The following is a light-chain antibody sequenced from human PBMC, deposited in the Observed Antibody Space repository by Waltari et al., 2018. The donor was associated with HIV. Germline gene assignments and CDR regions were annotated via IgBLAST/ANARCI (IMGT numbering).Light chain of an antibody. CDR2: DNT. J-gene: IGLJ2*01. Sequence: QSVLTQPPSVSAAPGQTVTISCSGSRSTLANDYVSLYQHVPGAAPKLLIYDNTKRPSGIPDRFSGSKSGTSATLDITGLQTGDEADYYCGTWDPRLSVGVFGGGTKLTVL. CDR3: GTWDPRLSVGV. V-gene: IGLV1-51*01. CDR1: RSTLANDY.